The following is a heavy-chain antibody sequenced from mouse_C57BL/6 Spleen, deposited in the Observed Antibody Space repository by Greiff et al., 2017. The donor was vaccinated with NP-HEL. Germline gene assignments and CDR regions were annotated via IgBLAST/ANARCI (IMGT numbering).Heavy chain of an antibody. Sequence: QVQLQQSGAELVRPGASVKLSCKASGYTFTDYYINWVKQRPGQGLEWIARIYPGSGNTYYNEKFKGKATLTAETSSSTAYMKLSSLTSEDSAFYFCTSYGSSFGFAYWGQGTLVTVSA. CDR2: IYPGSGNT. CDR3: TSYGSSFGFAY. D-gene: IGHD1-1*01. CDR1: GYTFTDYY. J-gene: IGHJ3*01. V-gene: IGHV1-76*01.